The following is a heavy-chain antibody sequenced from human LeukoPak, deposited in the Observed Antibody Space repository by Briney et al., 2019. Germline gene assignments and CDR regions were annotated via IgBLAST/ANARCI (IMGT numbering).Heavy chain of an antibody. CDR3: AKFSVAGLNFDY. J-gene: IGHJ4*02. D-gene: IGHD6-19*01. Sequence: GSLRLSSAPSGFTFSSYAMSSVRQAPGKGVEWVSAISGSGGSTYYADPVKGRCTISRDNSKNTLYLQMNSLRAEDTAVYYCAKFSVAGLNFDYWGQGNLVTVSS. CDR2: ISGSGGST. V-gene: IGHV3-23*01. CDR1: GFTFSSYA.